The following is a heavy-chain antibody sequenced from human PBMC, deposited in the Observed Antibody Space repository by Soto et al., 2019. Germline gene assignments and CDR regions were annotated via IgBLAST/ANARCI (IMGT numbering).Heavy chain of an antibody. Sequence: GGSLRLSCAASGFTFSSYWMSWVRQAPGKGLEWVSFISSDSRTIYYADSVEGRFTVSRDNARNSVSLQMDSLRDEDAAVYYCARIKLVEWFFINVDVYDMDVWGQGTPVTVSS. D-gene: IGHD3-3*01. J-gene: IGHJ6*02. CDR3: ARIKLVEWFFINVDVYDMDV. CDR1: GFTFSSYW. V-gene: IGHV3-48*02. CDR2: ISSDSRTI.